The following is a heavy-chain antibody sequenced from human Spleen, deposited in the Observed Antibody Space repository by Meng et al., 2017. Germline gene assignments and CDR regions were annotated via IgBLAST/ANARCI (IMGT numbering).Heavy chain of an antibody. J-gene: IGHJ6*02. CDR3: SRGYHSDV. CDR1: GFTFGDHG. Sequence: GESLKISCTGSGFTFGDHGLNWVRQAPGKGLEWIGYIRTKAILGGTAEYAASVKGRFTISRDDSNSVAYLRMNSLNIDDKAVYYCSRGYHSDVWGQGTTVTVSS. D-gene: IGHD5-12*01. CDR2: IRTKAILGGTA. V-gene: IGHV3-49*04.